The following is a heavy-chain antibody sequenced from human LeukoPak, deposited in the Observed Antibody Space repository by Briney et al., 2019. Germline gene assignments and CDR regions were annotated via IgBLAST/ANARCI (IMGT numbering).Heavy chain of an antibody. CDR2: IYYSGSSGST. Sequence: SETLSLTCTVSGGSVSSGSYYWSWIRQPPGKGLEWIGYIYYSGSSGSTNYNPSLKSRVTISLDTSKDQFSLELSSVTAADTAVYYCARSPRFGSGSYSIDYWGQGTLVTVSS. CDR3: ARSPRFGSGSYSIDY. J-gene: IGHJ4*02. D-gene: IGHD3-10*01. CDR1: GGSVSSGSYY. V-gene: IGHV4-61*01.